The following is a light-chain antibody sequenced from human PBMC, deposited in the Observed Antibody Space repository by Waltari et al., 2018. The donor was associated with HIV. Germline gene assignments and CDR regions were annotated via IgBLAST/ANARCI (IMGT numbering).Light chain of an antibody. J-gene: IGLJ2*01. CDR1: SSNFGSYNL. V-gene: IGLV2-23*03. CDR3: CSYAGNSTFVV. Sequence: QSALTHPASVSGSPGQSIPIPCTGTSSNFGSYNLVSWSQQHPGKAPKLMIYEGSKRPSGVSNRFSGSKSGNTASLTISGLQAEDETDYYCCSYAGNSTFVVFGGGTKLTVL. CDR2: EGS.